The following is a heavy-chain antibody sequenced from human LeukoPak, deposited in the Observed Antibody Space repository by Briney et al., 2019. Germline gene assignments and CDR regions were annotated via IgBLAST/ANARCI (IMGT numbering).Heavy chain of an antibody. CDR3: AKGGSSWDY. CDR1: GFTFSSYG. Sequence: GGSLRLSCAASGFTFSSYGMHWVRQAPGKGLEWVAVISYDGSNKYYADSVKGRFTISRDNSKNTLYLQMNSLRAEDTAVYYCAKGGSSWDYWGQGTLVTVSS. V-gene: IGHV3-30*18. CDR2: ISYDGSNK. D-gene: IGHD6-13*01. J-gene: IGHJ4*02.